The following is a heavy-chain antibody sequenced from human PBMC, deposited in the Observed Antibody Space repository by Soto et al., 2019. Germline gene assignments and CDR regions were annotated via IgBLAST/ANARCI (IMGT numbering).Heavy chain of an antibody. V-gene: IGHV1-3*01. CDR1: GYTFTSYA. Sequence: QVQLVQSGAEVKKPGASVKVSCKASGYTFTSYAMHWVRQAPGQRLEWMGWINAGNGNTKYSQKFQGRVTITRDTSASTAYIELSSLRSEDTAVYYCARNYGSGSYYNNWFDPWGQGTLVTVSS. CDR3: ARNYGSGSYYNNWFDP. D-gene: IGHD3-10*01. CDR2: INAGNGNT. J-gene: IGHJ5*02.